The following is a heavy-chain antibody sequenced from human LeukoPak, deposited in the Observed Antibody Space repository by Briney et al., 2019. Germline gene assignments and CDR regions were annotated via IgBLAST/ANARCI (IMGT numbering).Heavy chain of an antibody. D-gene: IGHD3-9*01. J-gene: IGHJ6*03. Sequence: SETLSLTCTVSGGSISSYYWSWIRQPPGKGLEWIGNIYYSGSTNYNPSLKSRVTISVDTSKNQFSLKLSSVTAADTAVYYCARGYRYYDILTGYYPYYYYMDVWGKGTTVTVSS. CDR3: ARGYRYYDILTGYYPYYYYMDV. CDR2: IYYSGST. CDR1: GGSISSYY. V-gene: IGHV4-59*01.